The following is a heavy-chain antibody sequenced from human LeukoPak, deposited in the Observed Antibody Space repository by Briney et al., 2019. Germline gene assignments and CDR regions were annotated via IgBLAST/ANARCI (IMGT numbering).Heavy chain of an antibody. Sequence: SETLSLTCTVSGGSMRSYFWNWIRQPAGKGLEWIGRIYNSGSTKYNPSLKSRVTMSVDASKNQFSLKLSSVTAADTAVYYCAREEGSSTSYYYYYMDVWGKGTTVTVSS. D-gene: IGHD2-2*01. CDR1: GGSMRSYF. J-gene: IGHJ6*03. CDR2: IYNSGST. CDR3: AREEGSSTSYYYYYMDV. V-gene: IGHV4-4*07.